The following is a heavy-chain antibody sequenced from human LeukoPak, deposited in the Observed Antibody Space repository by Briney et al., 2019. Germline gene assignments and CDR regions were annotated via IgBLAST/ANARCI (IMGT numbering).Heavy chain of an antibody. CDR3: ARAPSKPSTGVYFDY. CDR2: IYYSGST. D-gene: IGHD3-10*01. J-gene: IGHJ4*02. Sequence: SETLSLTCTVSGGSISSYYWSWIRQPPGKGLEWIGYIYYSGSTNYNPSLKSRVTISVDTSKNQFSLKLSSVTAADTAVYYCARAPSKPSTGVYFDYWGQGTLVTVSS. CDR1: GGSISSYY. V-gene: IGHV4-59*01.